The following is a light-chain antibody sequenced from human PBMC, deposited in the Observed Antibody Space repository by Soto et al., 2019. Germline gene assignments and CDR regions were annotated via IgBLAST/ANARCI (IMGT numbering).Light chain of an antibody. V-gene: IGKV1-13*02. CDR2: DAS. CDR3: QQFNSYPYT. CDR1: QGISSA. J-gene: IGKJ2*01. Sequence: AIQLTQSPSSLSASVGDRVTITCRASQGISSALAWYQQKPGKAPKLLIYDASSLESGVPSRFSGRGSGTDFTLTISSLQPEDFATSYCQQFNSYPYTFGQGTKLEIK.